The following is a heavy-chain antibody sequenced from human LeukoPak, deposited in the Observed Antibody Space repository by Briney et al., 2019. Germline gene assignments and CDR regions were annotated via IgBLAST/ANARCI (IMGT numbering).Heavy chain of an antibody. V-gene: IGHV4-34*01. CDR2: INHSGST. Sequence: SETLSLTCAVYGGSFSGYYWSWIRQPPGKGLEWIGEINHSGSTNYNPSLKSRVTISVDTSKNQFSLKLSSVTAADTAVYYCARGHLRGVRGVIRTKPHNWFDPWGQGTLVTVSS. J-gene: IGHJ5*02. CDR3: ARGHLRGVRGVIRTKPHNWFDP. D-gene: IGHD3-10*01. CDR1: GGSFSGYY.